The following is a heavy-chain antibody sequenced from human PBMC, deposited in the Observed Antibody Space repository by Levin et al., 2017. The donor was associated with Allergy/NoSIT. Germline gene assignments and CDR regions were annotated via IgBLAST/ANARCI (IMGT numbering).Heavy chain of an antibody. CDR1: GFTFSYYS. CDR3: ARVRGSGLEYLYLDL. CDR2: ISSSGNPV. Sequence: GGSLRLSCAGSGFTFSYYSMNWVRQAPGKGLEWVSFISSSGNPVYHYADSVKGRFTTSRDNGKNSLHLQMNSLRDEDTALYYCARVRGSGLEYLYLDLWGRGTLVTVSS. D-gene: IGHD1-1*01. V-gene: IGHV3-48*02. J-gene: IGHJ2*01.